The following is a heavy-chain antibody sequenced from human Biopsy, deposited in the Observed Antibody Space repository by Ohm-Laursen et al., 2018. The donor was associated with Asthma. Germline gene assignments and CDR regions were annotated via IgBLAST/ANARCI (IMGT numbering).Heavy chain of an antibody. D-gene: IGHD3-9*01. J-gene: IGHJ3*02. CDR2: INAGNGNT. Sequence: ASVKVSCKASGYTFINYAIHWVRQAPGQRLEWMGWINAGNGNTKYPQKFQGRVTITRDTSASTAYMDLSSLRSEDTAVYYCARTYYDFLTGQVNDVFAIWGQGTMVTVSS. V-gene: IGHV1-3*01. CDR1: GYTFINYA. CDR3: ARTYYDFLTGQVNDVFAI.